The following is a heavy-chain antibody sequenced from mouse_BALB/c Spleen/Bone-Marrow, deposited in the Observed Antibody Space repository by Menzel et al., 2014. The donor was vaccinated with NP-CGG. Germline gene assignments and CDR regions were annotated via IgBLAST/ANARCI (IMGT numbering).Heavy chain of an antibody. Sequence: EVMLVESGGGLVKPGGSLKLSCAASGFTFSSYAMSWVRQSPEKRLEWVAEISSGGNYTYYPDTVTGRFPISRDNAKNSLFLEMSSLRSDDTDMYYCVRAYGSSYAMDYWGQGTSVTGSS. V-gene: IGHV5-9-4*01. J-gene: IGHJ4*01. CDR1: GFTFSSYA. CDR2: ISSGGNYT. CDR3: VRAYGSSYAMDY. D-gene: IGHD1-1*01.